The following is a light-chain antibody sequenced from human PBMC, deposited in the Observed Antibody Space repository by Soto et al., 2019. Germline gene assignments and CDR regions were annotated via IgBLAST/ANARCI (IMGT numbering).Light chain of an antibody. V-gene: IGLV4-69*01. CDR3: QTWGSGIRV. Sequence: QPVLTQSPSASASLGASVKLTCTLSSGHSSYAIAWHQQQPDKGPRYLMKVDTDGTHNKEGGIPDRFSGSSSGAARYLTISRLPSEDAADYYCQTWGSGIRVFGGGTKLTVL. J-gene: IGLJ3*02. CDR1: SGHSSYA. CDR2: VDTDGTH.